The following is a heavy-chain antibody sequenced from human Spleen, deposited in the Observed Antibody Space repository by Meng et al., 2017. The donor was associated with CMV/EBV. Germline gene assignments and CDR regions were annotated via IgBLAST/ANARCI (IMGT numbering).Heavy chain of an antibody. J-gene: IGHJ6*02. D-gene: IGHD3-22*01. Sequence: GESLKISCEGSGYTFTSYWIGWVRQMPGKGLEWMGIIYPGDSDTTYSPSFQGQVTISADKSISTAYLQWSSLKASDTAMYYCARQYYDSNGYYYQDHWGQGTTVTVSS. CDR1: GYTFTSYW. CDR2: IYPGDSDT. V-gene: IGHV5-51*01. CDR3: ARQYYDSNGYYYQDH.